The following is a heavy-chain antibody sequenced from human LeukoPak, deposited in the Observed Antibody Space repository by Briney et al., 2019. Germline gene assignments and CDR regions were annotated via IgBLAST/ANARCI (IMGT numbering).Heavy chain of an antibody. Sequence: SETLSLTCTVPGDSISSYYWSWIRQPPGNGLEWIAYIYYSGITNYNPSLKSRVTISVDTSKNQFSLKLSSVTAADTAVYYCARDQYGDYDFDYWGQGTLVTVSS. CDR3: ARDQYGDYDFDY. CDR2: IYYSGIT. CDR1: GDSISSYY. D-gene: IGHD4-17*01. J-gene: IGHJ4*02. V-gene: IGHV4-59*01.